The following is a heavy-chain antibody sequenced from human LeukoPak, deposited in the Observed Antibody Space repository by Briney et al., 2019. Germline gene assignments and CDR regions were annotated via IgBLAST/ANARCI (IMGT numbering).Heavy chain of an antibody. CDR3: ARDRGIAAAGTGVGY. CDR1: GFTFDDYA. V-gene: IGHV3-9*01. CDR2: ISWNSGSI. J-gene: IGHJ4*02. Sequence: GGSLRLSCAASGFTFDDYAMHWVRQAPGKGLEWVSGISWNSGSIGYADSVKGRFTISRDNAKNSLYLQMNSLRAEDTAVYYCARDRGIAAAGTGVGYWGQGTLVIISS. D-gene: IGHD6-13*01.